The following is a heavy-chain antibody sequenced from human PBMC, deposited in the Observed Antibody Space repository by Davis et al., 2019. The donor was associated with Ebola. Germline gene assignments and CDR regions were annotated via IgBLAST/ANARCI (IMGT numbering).Heavy chain of an antibody. J-gene: IGHJ5*02. CDR1: GFTFGSYH. D-gene: IGHD1-1*01. Sequence: PGGSLRLSCRASGFTFGSYHMTWVRQAQGKGLEWVSGIRAGDDTTHYAESVKGRFTISRDNSKNTLYLQINSLRTEDTAMYYCASDNNSPAWGQGTLVTVSS. CDR2: IRAGDDTT. CDR3: ASDNNSPA. V-gene: IGHV3-23*01.